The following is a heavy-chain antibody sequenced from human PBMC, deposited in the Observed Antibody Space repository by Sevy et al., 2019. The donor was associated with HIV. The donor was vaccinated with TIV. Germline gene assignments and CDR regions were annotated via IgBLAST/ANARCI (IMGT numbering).Heavy chain of an antibody. Sequence: GGSLRLSCVVSGLTFSNYWMTWVRQAPGKGLEWVANIKEDGSEKYYLFSVKDRFTISRDNAKNLLFLQMNSLRVDDTGVYYCATGAGLWGQGTLVTVSS. CDR1: GLTFSNYW. D-gene: IGHD6-19*01. V-gene: IGHV3-7*01. CDR3: ATGAGL. CDR2: IKEDGSEK. J-gene: IGHJ4*02.